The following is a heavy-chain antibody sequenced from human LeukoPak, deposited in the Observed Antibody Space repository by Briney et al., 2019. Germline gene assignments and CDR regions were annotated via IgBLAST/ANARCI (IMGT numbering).Heavy chain of an antibody. D-gene: IGHD2-15*01. Sequence: SETLSLTCSVYGGSFSGYYWSWIRQPPGKGLEWIGEVNHSGFTNYNPSLKSRVTISVDTSKNHFSLKLSSVTAADTAVYYCARTPYYYYYGMDVWGQGTTVTVSS. CDR1: GGSFSGYY. V-gene: IGHV4-34*01. J-gene: IGHJ6*02. CDR3: ARTPYYYYYGMDV. CDR2: VNHSGFT.